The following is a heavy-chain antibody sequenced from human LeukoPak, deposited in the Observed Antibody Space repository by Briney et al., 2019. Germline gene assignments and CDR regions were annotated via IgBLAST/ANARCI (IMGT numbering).Heavy chain of an antibody. V-gene: IGHV1-69*05. J-gene: IGHJ4*02. CDR1: GDTFSSDA. D-gene: IGHD2-21*02. CDR3: ARDADAYCGGACYSYFDY. Sequence: ASLKVSCKASGDTFSSDAISSGREAPGERLWCRGAIIPNFGTANYAQKFRGSVTITTDESTSTAYMELSSVRSEDTAVYYCARDADAYCGGACYSYFDYRGQGTLVTVSP. CDR2: IIPNFGTA.